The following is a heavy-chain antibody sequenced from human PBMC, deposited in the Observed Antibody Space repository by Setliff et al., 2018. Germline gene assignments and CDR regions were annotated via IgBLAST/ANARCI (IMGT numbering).Heavy chain of an antibody. CDR1: GFNFITYG. CDR3: TTSRAPRVVLAADFDL. D-gene: IGHD2-21*01. Sequence: ASVKVSCKASGFNFITYGFSWVRQAPGQGLEWMGWISPYSGETNNAQKFQDRLSVTADTSSKTIYMELRSLTSDDTAVYFCTTSRAPRVVLAADFDLWGQGTLVTVSS. J-gene: IGHJ4*02. V-gene: IGHV1-18*01. CDR2: ISPYSGET.